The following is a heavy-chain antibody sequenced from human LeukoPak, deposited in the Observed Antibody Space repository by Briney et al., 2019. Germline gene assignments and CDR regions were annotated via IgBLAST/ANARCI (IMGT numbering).Heavy chain of an antibody. CDR2: ITGSSTWT. CDR3: ARELVSLGTGYFDL. D-gene: IGHD7-27*01. CDR1: GFTFGTYG. J-gene: IGHJ2*01. Sequence: GGSLRLSCEASGFTFGTYGMTWVRQAPGKGLEWVSGITGSSTWTYYADSVRGRFTISRDNSKNALHLQMNNLTADDTAIYYCARELVSLGTGYFDLWGRGTLVTVSS. V-gene: IGHV3-23*01.